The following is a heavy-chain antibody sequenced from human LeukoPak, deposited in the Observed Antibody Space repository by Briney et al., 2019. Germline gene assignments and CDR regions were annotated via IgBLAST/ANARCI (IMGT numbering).Heavy chain of an antibody. V-gene: IGHV3-23*01. Sequence: GGSLRLSCAASGFTFSSYAMSWVRQAPGKGLEWVSAISGSGGSTYYADSVKGRFTISRDNSKNTLYLQMNSLRAEDTAVYYCARARWDSSGQHNAFDIWGQGTMVTVSS. CDR3: ARARWDSSGQHNAFDI. D-gene: IGHD3-22*01. J-gene: IGHJ3*02. CDR2: ISGSGGST. CDR1: GFTFSSYA.